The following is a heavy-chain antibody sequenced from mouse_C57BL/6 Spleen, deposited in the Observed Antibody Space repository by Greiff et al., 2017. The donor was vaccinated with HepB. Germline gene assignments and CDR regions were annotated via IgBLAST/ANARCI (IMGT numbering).Heavy chain of an antibody. CDR1: GYTFTSYW. CDR3: AREGVYYDYGFDY. J-gene: IGHJ2*01. CDR2: INPSNGGT. D-gene: IGHD2-4*01. V-gene: IGHV1-53*01. Sequence: VQLQQSGTELVKPGASVKLSCKASGYTFTSYWMHWVKQRPGQGLEWIGNINPSNGGTNYNEKFKSKATLTVDKSSSTAYMQLSSLTSEDSAFYYCAREGVYYDYGFDYWGQGTTLTVSS.